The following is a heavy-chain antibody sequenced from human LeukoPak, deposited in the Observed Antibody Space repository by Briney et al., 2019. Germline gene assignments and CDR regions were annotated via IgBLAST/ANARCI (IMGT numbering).Heavy chain of an antibody. D-gene: IGHD3-3*01. CDR3: ARAPPYYDFWSAGYYYYYMDV. V-gene: IGHV3-33*01. J-gene: IGHJ6*03. CDR2: IWYDGSNK. Sequence: PGGSLRLSCAASGFTFSSYGMHWVRQAPGKGLEWVAVIWYDGSNKYYADSVKGRFTISRDNSKNTLYLQMNSLRAEDTAVYYCARAPPYYDFWSAGYYYYYMDVWGKGTTVTVSS. CDR1: GFTFSSYG.